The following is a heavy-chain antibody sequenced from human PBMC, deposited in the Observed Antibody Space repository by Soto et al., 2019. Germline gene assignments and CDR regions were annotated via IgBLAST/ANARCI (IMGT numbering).Heavy chain of an antibody. V-gene: IGHV4-34*01. Sequence: ASETLSLTCAVYGGSFSGYYWSWIRQPPGKGLEWIGEINHSGSTNYNPSLKSRVTISVDTSKNQFSLKLSSVTAADTAVYYCAREKPYSSSWYHDYWGQGTLVTVPQ. CDR1: GGSFSGYY. CDR2: INHSGST. D-gene: IGHD6-13*01. J-gene: IGHJ4*02. CDR3: AREKPYSSSWYHDY.